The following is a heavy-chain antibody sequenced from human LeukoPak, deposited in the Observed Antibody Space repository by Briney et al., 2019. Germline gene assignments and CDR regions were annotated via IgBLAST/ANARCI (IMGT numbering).Heavy chain of an antibody. J-gene: IGHJ4*02. CDR2: IIPIFGTA. CDR3: ASSTRGVHEYSYGGYFDY. Sequence: SVKVSCKASGGTFSSYAISWVRQAPGQGLEWMGGIIPIFGTANYAQKFQGRVTITTDESTSTAYMELSSLRSEDTAVYYCASSTRGVHEYSYGGYFDYWGQGTLVTVSP. V-gene: IGHV1-69*05. CDR1: GGTFSSYA. D-gene: IGHD5-18*01.